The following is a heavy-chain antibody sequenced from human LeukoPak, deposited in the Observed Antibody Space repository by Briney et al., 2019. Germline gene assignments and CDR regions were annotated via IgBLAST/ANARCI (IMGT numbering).Heavy chain of an antibody. D-gene: IGHD3-22*01. Sequence: SETLSLTCTVSGGSISSGDYYWSWIRQPPGKGLEWIGYIYYSGSTYYNPSLKSRVTISVDTSKNQFSLKLSSVTAADTAVYYCAREGSSSYYDSSGHSLDYWGQGTLVTVSS. J-gene: IGHJ4*02. CDR3: AREGSSSYYDSSGHSLDY. CDR1: GGSISSGDYY. V-gene: IGHV4-30-4*01. CDR2: IYYSGST.